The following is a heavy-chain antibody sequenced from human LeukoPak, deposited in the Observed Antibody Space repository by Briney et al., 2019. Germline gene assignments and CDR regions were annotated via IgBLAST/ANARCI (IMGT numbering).Heavy chain of an antibody. CDR1: GGTFSSYA. CDR2: IIPILGIA. CDR3: ARETEGYGDFYYYGMDV. J-gene: IGHJ6*02. Sequence: SVKVSCKASGGTFSSYAISWVRQAPGQGLEWMGRIIPILGIANYAQKFQGRVTITADKSTSAAYMELSSLRSEDTAVYYCARETEGYGDFYYYGMDVWGQGTTVTVSS. D-gene: IGHD4-17*01. V-gene: IGHV1-69*04.